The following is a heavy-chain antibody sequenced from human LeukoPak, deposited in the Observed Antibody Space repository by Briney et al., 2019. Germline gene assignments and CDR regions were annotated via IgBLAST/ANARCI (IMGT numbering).Heavy chain of an antibody. Sequence: GSSVKVSCKASGGTFSNYAIGWVRQAPGQGLEWMGGVIPIFSTANYAQKFQGRVTITADRSTSTAYMELSSLRSEDTAVYYCARVTSEWELLRIDYWGQGTLVTVSS. V-gene: IGHV1-69*06. CDR1: GGTFSNYA. CDR3: ARVTSEWELLRIDY. CDR2: VIPIFSTA. D-gene: IGHD1-26*01. J-gene: IGHJ4*02.